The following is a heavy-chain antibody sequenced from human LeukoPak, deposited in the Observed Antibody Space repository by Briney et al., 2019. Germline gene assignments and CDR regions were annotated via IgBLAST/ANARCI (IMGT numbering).Heavy chain of an antibody. Sequence: SETLSLTCAVYGGSFIGYYWSWIRQPPGKGMEWIGEINHSGSTNYNPSLKSRVTISVDKSKNQFSLKLSSVTAADTAVYYCARGYRYYGSGANPDYWGQGTLVTVSS. CDR1: GGSFIGYY. V-gene: IGHV4-34*01. D-gene: IGHD3-10*01. CDR3: ARGYRYYGSGANPDY. CDR2: INHSGST. J-gene: IGHJ4*02.